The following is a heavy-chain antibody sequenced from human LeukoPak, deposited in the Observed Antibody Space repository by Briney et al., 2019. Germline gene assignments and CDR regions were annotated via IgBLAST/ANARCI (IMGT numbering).Heavy chain of an antibody. CDR3: ARGSYYFYDAFDI. CDR1: GFTFSSYW. D-gene: IGHD3-10*01. Sequence: GGSLRLSCAASGFTFSSYWMYWVRQAPGKGLVWVSRINSDGSSTSYADSVKGRFTISRDNAKNTLYLQMNSLRAEDTAVYYCARGSYYFYDAFDIWGQGTMVTVSS. J-gene: IGHJ3*02. V-gene: IGHV3-74*01. CDR2: INSDGSST.